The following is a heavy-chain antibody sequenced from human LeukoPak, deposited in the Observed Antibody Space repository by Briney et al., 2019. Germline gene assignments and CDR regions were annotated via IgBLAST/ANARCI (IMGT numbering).Heavy chain of an antibody. J-gene: IGHJ4*02. Sequence: GGSLRLSCAASGFTFTSYGFHWVRQAPGKALEWVAFMSYDGNKKYGDSVKGRFTISRDNAKNTLHLQMNGLRPDDTAVYYCARGPSGYHNTGGQGTLVTVSS. CDR1: GFTFTSYG. D-gene: IGHD5-12*01. CDR2: MSYDGNK. V-gene: IGHV3-30*03. CDR3: ARGPSGYHNT.